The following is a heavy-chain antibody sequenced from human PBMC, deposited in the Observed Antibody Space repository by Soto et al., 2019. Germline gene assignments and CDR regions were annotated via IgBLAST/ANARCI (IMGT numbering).Heavy chain of an antibody. J-gene: IGHJ6*03. Sequence: SETLSLTCTVSGGSISSSSYYWGWIRQPPGKGLEWIGSIYYSGSTYYNPSLKSRVTISVDTSKNQFSLKLSSVTAADTAVYYCARQGTGLTYYYGSGSYPYYMDVWGKGTTVTVSS. CDR1: GGSISSSSYY. CDR3: ARQGTGLTYYYGSGSYPYYMDV. V-gene: IGHV4-39*01. CDR2: IYYSGST. D-gene: IGHD3-10*01.